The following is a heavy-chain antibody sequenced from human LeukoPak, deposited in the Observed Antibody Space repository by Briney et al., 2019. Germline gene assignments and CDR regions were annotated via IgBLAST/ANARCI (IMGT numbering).Heavy chain of an antibody. Sequence: SETLSLTCTVSGDSIRSSSYHWGWIRQPPGKGLEWIGSIYYSGSTYNNRSLKSRVTISADTSKNQFSLKLSSVTAADTAVYYCAQNGQSGFSFDPWGQGTLVTVSS. J-gene: IGHJ5*02. D-gene: IGHD2-8*01. CDR1: GDSIRSSSYH. CDR2: IYYSGST. V-gene: IGHV4-39*07. CDR3: AQNGQSGFSFDP.